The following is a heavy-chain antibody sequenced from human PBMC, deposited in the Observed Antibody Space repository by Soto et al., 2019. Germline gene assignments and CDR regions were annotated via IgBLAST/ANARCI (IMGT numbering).Heavy chain of an antibody. CDR2: IRHDGSNI. J-gene: IGHJ4*02. CDR3: ARDGVGATTYFGYLDY. V-gene: IGHV3-33*01. Sequence: GGSLRLSCAASGTIFSGYGMHWVRQAPGKGLEWVAVIRHDGSNIYYADSVTGRFTISRDNSKKTLYLQMDSLRAEDTAVYYCARDGVGATTYFGYLDYWGQEALVTVPS. CDR1: GTIFSGYG. D-gene: IGHD1-26*01.